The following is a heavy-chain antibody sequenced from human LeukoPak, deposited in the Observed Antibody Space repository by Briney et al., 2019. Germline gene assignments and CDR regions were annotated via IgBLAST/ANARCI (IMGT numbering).Heavy chain of an antibody. CDR2: MNPNSGNT. D-gene: IGHD3-22*01. V-gene: IGHV1-8*01. Sequence: GSSVKVSCKASGYTFTSYDINWVRQATGQGLEWMGWMNPNSGNTGYAQKFQGRVTMTRNTSISTAYMELSSLRSEDTAVYYCARGPPYYYDSSGYYYWGQGTLVTVSS. J-gene: IGHJ4*02. CDR3: ARGPPYYYDSSGYYY. CDR1: GYTFTSYD.